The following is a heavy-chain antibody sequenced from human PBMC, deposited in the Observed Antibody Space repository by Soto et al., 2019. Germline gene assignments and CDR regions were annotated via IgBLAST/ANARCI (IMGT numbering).Heavy chain of an antibody. V-gene: IGHV1-69*13. CDR2: IIPIFGTA. CDR3: ARAIEWTMVRGVNWFDP. Sequence: GGSVKVSCQASGGTFSSYAFSWGRQAPGGGLEWMGGIIPIFGTANYAQKFQGRVTITADESTSTAYMELSSLRSEDTAVYYCARAIEWTMVRGVNWFDPWGQGTLVTVSS. D-gene: IGHD3-10*01. J-gene: IGHJ5*02. CDR1: GGTFSSYA.